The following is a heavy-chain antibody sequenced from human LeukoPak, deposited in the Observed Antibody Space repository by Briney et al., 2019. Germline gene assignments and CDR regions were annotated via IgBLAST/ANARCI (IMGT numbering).Heavy chain of an antibody. CDR1: GFTISSSA. CDR2: ITRTGSNT. D-gene: IGHD6-19*01. Sequence: GGSLRLSCAATGFTISSSATTWVRQAPGKGLDWVSTITRTGSNTFYADSVKGRFTISRDNSKNTLYLQMNSLRAEDTAVYYCAKDVGSGWYVSAEYFQHWGQGTLVTVSS. CDR3: AKDVGSGWYVSAEYFQH. J-gene: IGHJ1*01. V-gene: IGHV3-23*01.